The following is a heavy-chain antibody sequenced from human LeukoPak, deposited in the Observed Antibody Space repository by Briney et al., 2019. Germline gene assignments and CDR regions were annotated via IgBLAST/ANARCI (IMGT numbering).Heavy chain of an antibody. CDR2: IRYDGSNK. V-gene: IGHV3-30*02. Sequence: GGSLRLSCAASGFTFSSYGMDWVRQAPGKGLEWVAFIRYDGSNKYYADSVKGRFTISRDNSKNTLYLQMNSLRAEDTAVYYCAKGLMVRGVFYYYYGMDVWGQGTTVTVSS. D-gene: IGHD3-10*01. CDR3: AKGLMVRGVFYYYYGMDV. CDR1: GFTFSSYG. J-gene: IGHJ6*02.